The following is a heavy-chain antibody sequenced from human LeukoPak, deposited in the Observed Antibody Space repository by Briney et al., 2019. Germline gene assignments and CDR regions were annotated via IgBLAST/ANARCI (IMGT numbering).Heavy chain of an antibody. Sequence: GGSLRLSCAASGFTFSSYAMSGVRQAPGRGREGVSAISGSGGSTYYADSVKGRFTISRDTSKTTVYLQINSLTAEDTAVYYCAKDLRLGRSPFDYWGQGTLVTVSS. CDR1: GFTFSSYA. V-gene: IGHV3-23*01. J-gene: IGHJ4*02. CDR2: ISGSGGST. CDR3: AKDLRLGRSPFDY. D-gene: IGHD3-16*01.